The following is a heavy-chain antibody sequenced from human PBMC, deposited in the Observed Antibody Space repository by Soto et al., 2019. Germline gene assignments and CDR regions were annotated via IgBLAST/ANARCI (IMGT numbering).Heavy chain of an antibody. CDR1: GFTFSSYA. V-gene: IGHV3-23*01. CDR2: ISGSGGST. D-gene: IGHD3-10*01. CDR3: AKIPVWFGELSYYFDY. J-gene: IGHJ4*02. Sequence: EVQLLESGGGLVQPGGSLRLSCAASGFTFSSYAMSWVRQAPGKGLEWVSAISGSGGSTYYADSVKGRFTISRDNSKNPLYLQMNSLRAEDTAVYYCAKIPVWFGELSYYFDYWGQGTLVTVSS.